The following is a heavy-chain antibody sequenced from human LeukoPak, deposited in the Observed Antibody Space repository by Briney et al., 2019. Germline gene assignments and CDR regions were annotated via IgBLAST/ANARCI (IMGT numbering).Heavy chain of an antibody. CDR1: GGSISSGGYY. J-gene: IGHJ5*02. D-gene: IGHD1-26*01. CDR2: IYYSGST. CDR3: ARHGEEWELRDPRFDP. Sequence: SETLSLTCAVSGGSISSGGYYWSWIRQPPGKGLEWIGYIYYSGSTNYNPSLKSRVTISVDTSKNQFSLKLSSVTAADTAVYYCARHGEEWELRDPRFDPWGQGTLVTVSS. V-gene: IGHV4-61*08.